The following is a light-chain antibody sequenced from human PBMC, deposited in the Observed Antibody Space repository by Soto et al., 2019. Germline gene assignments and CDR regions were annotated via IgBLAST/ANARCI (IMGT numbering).Light chain of an antibody. CDR2: DAS. V-gene: IGKV1-5*01. CDR3: QQYNSYSRT. Sequence: DIQMTQSPSSLSASVGDRVTITCRASQSISSYLNWYQQKPGKAPKLLIYDASNLETGVPSRFSGSGSGTEFTLTISSLQPDDFATYYCQQYNSYSRTFGQGTKVDI. J-gene: IGKJ1*01. CDR1: QSISSY.